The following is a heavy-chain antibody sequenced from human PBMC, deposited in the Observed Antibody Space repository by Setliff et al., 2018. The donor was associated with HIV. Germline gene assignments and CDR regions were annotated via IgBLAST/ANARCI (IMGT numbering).Heavy chain of an antibody. Sequence: SETLSLTCTVSGGSISSYYWSWIRQPPGKGLEWIGEINYSGSTKYNPSLKSRVTMSVDTSKNQFSLKLNSVTAADTAVYYCARYVAYDEDDFDIWGQGTMVTVSS. CDR2: INYSGST. J-gene: IGHJ3*02. D-gene: IGHD3-16*01. CDR1: GGSISSYY. V-gene: IGHV4-59*04. CDR3: ARYVAYDEDDFDI.